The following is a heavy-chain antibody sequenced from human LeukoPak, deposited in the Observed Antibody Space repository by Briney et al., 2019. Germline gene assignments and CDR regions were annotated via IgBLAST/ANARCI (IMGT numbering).Heavy chain of an antibody. J-gene: IGHJ4*02. Sequence: PSETLSLTCTVSGGSMSSGNYYYWSWIRQPAGKGLDWIGRISTSGSSNYNPSLKSRVTTSVDTSKNQFSLKLSSVTAADTAVYYCAKKGYYDGSGYYMCYFDHWGQGTLVTVSS. CDR3: AKKGYYDGSGYYMCYFDH. CDR1: GGSMSSGNYYY. CDR2: ISTSGSS. V-gene: IGHV4-61*02. D-gene: IGHD3-22*01.